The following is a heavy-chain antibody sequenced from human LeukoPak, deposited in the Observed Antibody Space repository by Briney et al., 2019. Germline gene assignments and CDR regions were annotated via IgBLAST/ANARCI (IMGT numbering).Heavy chain of an antibody. CDR2: MNPNSGNT. CDR1: GYTFTSYD. Sequence: ASVKVSCKASGYTFTSYDINWVRQATGQGLEWMGWMNPNSGNTGYAQKFQGRVTITRNTSISTAYMELSSLRSEDTAVYYCPRGRYGSSTSCHRGGNWFDPWGQETLVTVSS. J-gene: IGHJ5*02. CDR3: PRGRYGSSTSCHRGGNWFDP. D-gene: IGHD2-2*01. V-gene: IGHV1-8*03.